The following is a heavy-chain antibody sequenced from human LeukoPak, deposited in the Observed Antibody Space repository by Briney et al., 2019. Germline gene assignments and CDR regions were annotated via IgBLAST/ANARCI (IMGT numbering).Heavy chain of an antibody. J-gene: IGHJ3*02. D-gene: IGHD4-17*01. Sequence: SETLSLTCAVSGGSISSSNWWSWVRQPPGKGLEWIGEIYHSGSTNYNPSLKSRVTISVDKSKNQFSLKLSSVTAADTAVYYCASTTDYGDLDAFDIWGQGTMVTVSS. CDR3: ASTTDYGDLDAFDI. CDR2: IYHSGST. V-gene: IGHV4-4*02. CDR1: GGSISSSNW.